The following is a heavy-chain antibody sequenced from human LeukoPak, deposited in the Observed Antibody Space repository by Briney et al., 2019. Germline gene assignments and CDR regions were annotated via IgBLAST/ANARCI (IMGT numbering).Heavy chain of an antibody. V-gene: IGHV4-39*01. CDR3: ARHPEGEWSSSWYDQMYYFDY. CDR1: GGSISSSSYY. Sequence: PSETLSLTCTGSGGSISSSSYYWGWIRQPPGKGLEWIGSIYYSGSTYYNPSLKSRVTISVDTSKNQFSLKLSSVTAADTAVYYCARHPEGEWSSSWYDQMYYFDYWGQGTLVTVSS. D-gene: IGHD6-13*01. CDR2: IYYSGST. J-gene: IGHJ4*02.